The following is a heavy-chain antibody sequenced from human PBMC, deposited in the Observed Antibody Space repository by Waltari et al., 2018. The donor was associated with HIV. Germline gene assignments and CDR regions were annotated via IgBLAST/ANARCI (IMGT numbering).Heavy chain of an antibody. CDR2: IRTKANSYPT. D-gene: IGHD5-18*01. CDR1: GFTFSDSS. V-gene: IGHV3-73*02. Sequence: EVQLVESGGGLVQPGGSLKLSCSASGFTFSDSSIHWVRQASGKGLEWVGRIRTKANSYPTAYAASVKGRFTISRDDSNNTAYLQMNSLKTEDTAVYYCTSPYGYSYESWGQGTLVTVSS. CDR3: TSPYGYSYES. J-gene: IGHJ4*02.